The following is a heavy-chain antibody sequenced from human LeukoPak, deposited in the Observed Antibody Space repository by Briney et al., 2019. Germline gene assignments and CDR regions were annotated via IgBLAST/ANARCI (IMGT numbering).Heavy chain of an antibody. CDR2: FDPEDGET. CDR3: ATGYQLRRERHYYYYYMDV. J-gene: IGHJ6*03. D-gene: IGHD2-2*01. Sequence: ASVKVSCKVSGYTLTELSMHWVRQAPGKGLEWMGGFDPEDGETIYAQKLQGRVTMTEDTSTDTAYMELSSLRSEDTAVYYCATGYQLRRERHYYYYYMDVWGKGTTVTVSS. V-gene: IGHV1-24*01. CDR1: GYTLTELS.